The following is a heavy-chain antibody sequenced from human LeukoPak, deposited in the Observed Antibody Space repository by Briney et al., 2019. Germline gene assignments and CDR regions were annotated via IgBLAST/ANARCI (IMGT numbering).Heavy chain of an antibody. CDR3: VAARELVY. CDR2: INSDGSNT. Sequence: PAGSLRLSCAASGFTFSSYWMHWVRQAPGKGLVWVSRINSDGSNTGYADSVKGRFTISRDNAKNTLYLQMNSLRVEDTAVFYCVAARELVYWGQGTLVTVSS. CDR1: GFTFSSYW. J-gene: IGHJ4*02. V-gene: IGHV3-74*01.